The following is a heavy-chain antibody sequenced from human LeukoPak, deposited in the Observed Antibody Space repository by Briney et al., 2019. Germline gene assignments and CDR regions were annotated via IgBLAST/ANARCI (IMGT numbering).Heavy chain of an antibody. V-gene: IGHV4-30-2*01. CDR1: GGSISSGGYS. Sequence: PSQTLSLTCAVSGGSISSGGYSWSWIRQPPGKGLEWIGYIYHSGSTYYNPSLKSPVTISVARSKNQFSLKLSSVTAADTAVYYCARESYHEGIITSWGQGTLVTVSS. D-gene: IGHD3-10*01. J-gene: IGHJ5*02. CDR3: ARESYHEGIITS. CDR2: IYHSGST.